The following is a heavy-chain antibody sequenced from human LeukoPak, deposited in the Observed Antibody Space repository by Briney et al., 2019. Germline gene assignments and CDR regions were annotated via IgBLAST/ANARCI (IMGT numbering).Heavy chain of an antibody. CDR2: INHSGST. V-gene: IGHV4-34*01. Sequence: SETLSLTCAVYGGSFSGYYWSWIRQPPGKGLEWIGEINHSGSTNYNPSLKSRVTISVDTSKNQFSLKLNSVTAADTAVYYCARDQGWFDPWGQGTLVTVSS. J-gene: IGHJ5*02. CDR1: GGSFSGYY. CDR3: ARDQGWFDP.